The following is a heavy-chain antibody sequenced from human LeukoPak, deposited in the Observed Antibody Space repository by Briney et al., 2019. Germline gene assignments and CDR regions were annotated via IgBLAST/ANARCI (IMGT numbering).Heavy chain of an antibody. Sequence: ASVKVSCKASGYTFTNYGISRVRQAPGQGLEWMGWISAYNGNTNYAQKLQGRVTMTTDTSTSTAYMELRSLRSDDTAVYYCARVPTNRVYVIKDYFDYWGQGTLVTVSS. D-gene: IGHD2-8*01. CDR1: GYTFTNYG. CDR3: ARVPTNRVYVIKDYFDY. V-gene: IGHV1-18*01. CDR2: ISAYNGNT. J-gene: IGHJ4*02.